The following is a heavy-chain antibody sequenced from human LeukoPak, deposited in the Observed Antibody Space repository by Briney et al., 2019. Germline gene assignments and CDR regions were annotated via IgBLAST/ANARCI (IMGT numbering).Heavy chain of an antibody. J-gene: IGHJ4*02. D-gene: IGHD3-3*01. CDR2: IYYSGST. CDR3: ATRFLVPTYYFDY. CDR1: GGSIRSSSYY. Sequence: SETLSLTCTVSGGSIRSSSYYWGWIRHPPGKGLEWSGSIYYSGSTYYNPSLKSRVTISVDTSKNQFSLKLSSVTAADTAVYYCATRFLVPTYYFDYWGQGTLVTVSS. V-gene: IGHV4-39*01.